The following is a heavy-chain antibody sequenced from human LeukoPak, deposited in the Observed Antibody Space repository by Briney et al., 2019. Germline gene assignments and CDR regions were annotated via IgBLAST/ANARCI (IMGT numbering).Heavy chain of an antibody. CDR3: AKDPRYCSSTSCYMGGWFDP. D-gene: IGHD2-2*02. Sequence: GGSLRLSCAASGFTFSSYGMHWVRQAPGKGLEWVAFIRYDGSNKYYADSVKGRFTISRDNSKNTLYLQMNSLRAEDTAVYYCAKDPRYCSSTSCYMGGWFDPWGQGTLVTVSS. V-gene: IGHV3-30*02. CDR2: IRYDGSNK. CDR1: GFTFSSYG. J-gene: IGHJ5*02.